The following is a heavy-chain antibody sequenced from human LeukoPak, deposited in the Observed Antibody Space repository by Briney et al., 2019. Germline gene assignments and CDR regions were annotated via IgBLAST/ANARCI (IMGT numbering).Heavy chain of an antibody. CDR3: ARTWDVFSYEDC. V-gene: IGHV4-38-2*01. Sequence: PSETLSLTCAVSGYSISSGCYWGWIRQPPGKGLEWIGNIYQKGSTYYNPYMKNRLTIPVHTSQNQLTLKLDSWAAGDTSIYYCARTWDVFSYEDCWGQGILVTVSS. D-gene: IGHD5-18*01. J-gene: IGHJ4*02. CDR2: IYQKGST. CDR1: GYSISSGCY.